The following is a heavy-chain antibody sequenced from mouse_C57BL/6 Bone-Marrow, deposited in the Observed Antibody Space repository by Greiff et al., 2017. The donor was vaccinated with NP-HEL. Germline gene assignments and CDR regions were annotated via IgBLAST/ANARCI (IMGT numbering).Heavy chain of an antibody. Sequence: VQLQQSGAELVRPGASVTLSCKASGYTFTDYEMHWVKQTPVHGLEWIGAIDPETGGTAYNQKFKGKAILTADKSSSTAYMELRSLTSEDSAVYYCTRSGGSYPNWYFDVWGTGTTVTVSS. CDR1: GYTFTDYE. CDR2: IDPETGGT. J-gene: IGHJ1*03. V-gene: IGHV1-15*01. CDR3: TRSGGSYPNWYFDV. D-gene: IGHD1-1*02.